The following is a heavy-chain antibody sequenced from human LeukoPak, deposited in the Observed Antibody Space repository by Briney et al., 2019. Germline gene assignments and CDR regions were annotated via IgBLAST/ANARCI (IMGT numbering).Heavy chain of an antibody. V-gene: IGHV4-59*02. CDR3: AREIGDSSGWADAFDI. CDR2: IFYRGST. D-gene: IGHD6-19*01. Sequence: SEALSLTCTVSGDSVSNNYWNWIRQPPGKGLEWIGYIFYRGSTNYNPSLKSRVTISVDPSKNQFSLKLSSVTAADTAVYYCAREIGDSSGWADAFDIWGQGTMVTVSS. J-gene: IGHJ3*02. CDR1: GDSVSNNY.